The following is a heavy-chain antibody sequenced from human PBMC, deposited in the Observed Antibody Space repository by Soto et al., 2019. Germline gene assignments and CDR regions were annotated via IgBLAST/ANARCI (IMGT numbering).Heavy chain of an antibody. CDR1: EFTLTSHV. D-gene: IGHD4-17*01. V-gene: IGHV3-23*01. CDR3: VKDYGDYEVFDD. CDR2: INGRGDST. J-gene: IGHJ1*01. Sequence: GGSLRLPCAASEFTLTSHVMNGGRQAPGRGLEWVSLINGRGDSTYYADSVKGRLTISRDNSKNTLYLRMNSLRAEDSAVYYCVKDYGDYEVFDDWAQG.